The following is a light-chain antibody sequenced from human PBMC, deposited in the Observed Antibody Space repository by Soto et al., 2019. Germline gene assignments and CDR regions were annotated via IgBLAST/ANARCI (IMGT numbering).Light chain of an antibody. J-gene: IGLJ3*02. CDR1: SSNIGSNL. CDR2: NNN. CDR3: ALWDDSLNGLRV. Sequence: QSVLTQPPSASGTPGQTVTISCSGSSSNIGSNLVNWYQLLPGTTPRLLIYNNNHRPSAVPDRFSGSKSGTSASLAISGLQSEDEGDYFCALWDDSLNGLRVFGGGTKLTVL. V-gene: IGLV1-44*01.